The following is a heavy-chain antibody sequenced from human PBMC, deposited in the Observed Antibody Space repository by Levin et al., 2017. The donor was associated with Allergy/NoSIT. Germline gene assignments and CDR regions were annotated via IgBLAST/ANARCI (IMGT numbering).Heavy chain of an antibody. J-gene: IGHJ4*02. CDR2: ISNHGSHT. Sequence: LSLTCAASGFLLSYSAMHWVRQAPGKGLHWVAFISNHGSHTYYADSVTGRFTISRDNSKNTVHLQMDRLRPEDTALYYCTRTPAGGLVGGPAFFDYWGQGTPVTVSS. D-gene: IGHD1-26*01. CDR1: GFLLSYSA. CDR3: TRTPAGGLVGGPAFFDY. V-gene: IGHV3-30*14.